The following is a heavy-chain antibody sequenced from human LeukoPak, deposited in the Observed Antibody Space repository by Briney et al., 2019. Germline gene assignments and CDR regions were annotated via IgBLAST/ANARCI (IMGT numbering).Heavy chain of an antibody. V-gene: IGHV4-4*02. D-gene: IGHD6-25*01. J-gene: IGHJ4*02. CDR1: GGSVSSTNW. CDR2: VHLDGRT. CDR3: AREGGFYRPLDY. Sequence: ASETLSLTCGVSGGSVSSTNWWPWIRQPPERVREWIGEVHLDGRTNFNPSLKSRLTMSVDLSENHVSLKLTSVTAADTAVYYCAREGGFYRPLDYSGQGTLVTVSS.